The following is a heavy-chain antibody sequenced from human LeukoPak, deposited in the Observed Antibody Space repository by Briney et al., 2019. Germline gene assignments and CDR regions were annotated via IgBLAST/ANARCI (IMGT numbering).Heavy chain of an antibody. CDR3: ARGRYSSRWFDY. V-gene: IGHV3-7*01. CDR1: EFTFPMYW. D-gene: IGHD6-13*01. CDR2: IKQDGSEK. J-gene: IGHJ5*01. Sequence: PGGSLRLSCAASEFTFPMYWMSWVRQAPGKGLEWVADIKQDGSEKYYVDSVKGRLTISRQNAKNSLFLQMNSLRAEDTAVYYCARGRYSSRWFDYWGQGSLVTVSS.